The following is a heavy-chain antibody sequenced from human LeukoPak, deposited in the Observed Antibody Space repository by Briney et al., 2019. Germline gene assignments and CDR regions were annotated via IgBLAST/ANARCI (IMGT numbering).Heavy chain of an antibody. CDR2: IYYSGST. CDR1: GGSISSYY. V-gene: IGHV4-59*01. D-gene: IGHD1-26*01. Sequence: PSETLSLTCTVSGGSISSYYWSWVRQPPGKGLEWIGYIYYSGSTNYNPSLKSRVTISVDTSKNQFSLKLSSVTAADTAVYYCVRGGIERTSTRIPLFDSWGQGTLVTVSS. CDR3: VRGGIERTSTRIPLFDS. J-gene: IGHJ4*02.